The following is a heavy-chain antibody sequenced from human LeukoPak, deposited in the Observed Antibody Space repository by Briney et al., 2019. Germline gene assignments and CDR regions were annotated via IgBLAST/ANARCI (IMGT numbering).Heavy chain of an antibody. CDR2: ISAYNGNK. J-gene: IGHJ5*02. CDR1: GYTFTNYG. D-gene: IGHD3-10*01. CDR3: ARGGHRRYYYTSGSAFDP. Sequence: ASVKVSCKASGYTFTNYGISWVLQAPGQGLEWMGWISAYNGNKHYAQNLQGRVTMTTDTSTSTAYMELKSLRSDDTAVYYCARGGHRRYYYTSGSAFDPWGQGTLVTVSS. V-gene: IGHV1-18*01.